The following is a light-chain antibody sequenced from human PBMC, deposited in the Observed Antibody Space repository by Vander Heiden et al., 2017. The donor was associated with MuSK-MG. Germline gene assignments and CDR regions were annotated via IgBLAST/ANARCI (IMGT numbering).Light chain of an antibody. CDR3: QQFNSYPLT. J-gene: IGKJ4*01. V-gene: IGKV1-9*01. Sequence: DIQLTQSPSFLSASVGDRVTITCRASQGINSFLAWYQQKPGKAPNLLIYAASPLQSGVPSRFSGSGSGTEFTLTISSLQPEDFATYYCQQFNSYPLTFGGGTKVEIK. CDR1: QGINSF. CDR2: AAS.